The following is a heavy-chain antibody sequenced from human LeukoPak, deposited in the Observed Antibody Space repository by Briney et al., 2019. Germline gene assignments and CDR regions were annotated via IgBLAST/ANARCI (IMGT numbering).Heavy chain of an antibody. Sequence: NPSETLSLTCSVSGGSVSSANYYWSWVRQPPGKGLEWIGYIYYSGSTTYNPSLKSRVTISVDTSKNQFSLKLTSVTAADTGVYYCVRHPRGGPYFDYWGQGTLVTASS. CDR3: VRHPRGGPYFDY. CDR1: GGSVSSANYY. CDR2: IYYSGST. J-gene: IGHJ4*02. V-gene: IGHV4-61*01. D-gene: IGHD3-16*01.